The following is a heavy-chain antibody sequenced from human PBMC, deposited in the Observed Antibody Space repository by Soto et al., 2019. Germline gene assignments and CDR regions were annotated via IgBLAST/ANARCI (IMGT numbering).Heavy chain of an antibody. CDR2: IYSSGTT. D-gene: IGHD4-17*01. V-gene: IGHV3-53*04. CDR1: GFTVSANY. J-gene: IGHJ6*02. CDR3: ARLGDYGAYDGYGMDV. Sequence: GGSLRLSCAASGFTVSANYMTWLRQAPGKGLEWVSIIYSSGTTHYADSVKGRFTISRHNSKNTMYLQMDSLTSDDTAVYYCARLGDYGAYDGYGMDVWGQGTTVTVSS.